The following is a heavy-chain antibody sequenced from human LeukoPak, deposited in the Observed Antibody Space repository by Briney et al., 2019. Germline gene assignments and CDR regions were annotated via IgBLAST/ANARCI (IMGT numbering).Heavy chain of an antibody. CDR1: GFTFSSYG. CDR2: IRYDGSNE. D-gene: IGHD3-10*01. J-gene: IGHJ4*02. V-gene: IGHV3-30*02. CDR3: AKQRPGTPSGLDY. Sequence: TGGSLRLSCAASGFTFSSYGMHWVRQAPGKGLEWVAFIRYDGSNEYYADSVKGRFTISRDNSKYTLYLQMNSLRADDTAVYYCAKQRPGTPSGLDYWGQGTLVTVSS.